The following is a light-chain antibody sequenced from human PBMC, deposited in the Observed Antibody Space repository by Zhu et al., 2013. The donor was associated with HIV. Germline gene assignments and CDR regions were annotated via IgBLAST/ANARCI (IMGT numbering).Light chain of an antibody. J-gene: IGLJ2*01. V-gene: IGLV1-51*01. CDR1: SSNIGGNS. CDR2: DSY. CDR3: GTWDNRLGF. Sequence: QSVLTQPPSVSAAPGQNITISCSGSSSNIGGNSVYWYQHLPGTPPKLLIFDSYKRPSGIPERFSASKSGTSATLGITGLQTGDEAVYYCGTWDNRLGFFGGGTKLTVL.